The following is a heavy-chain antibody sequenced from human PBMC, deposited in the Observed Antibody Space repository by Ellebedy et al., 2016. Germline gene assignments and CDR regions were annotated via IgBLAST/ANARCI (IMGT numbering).Heavy chain of an antibody. J-gene: IGHJ2*01. V-gene: IGHV3-15*01. D-gene: IGHD2-15*01. CDR1: GFAFSKAW. CDR2: IKSKTDGGTT. CDR3: TTVGLLQGRYSDL. Sequence: GESLKISCAASGFAFSKAWMTWVRQAPGKGLEWVGRIKSKTDGGTTDYAAPLKGRFTISRADSKNTLFLQMNSLKTEDTAVYYCTTVGLLQGRYSDLWGRGTLVTVSS.